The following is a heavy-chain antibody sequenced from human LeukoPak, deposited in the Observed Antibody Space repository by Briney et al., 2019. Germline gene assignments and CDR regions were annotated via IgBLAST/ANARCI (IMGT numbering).Heavy chain of an antibody. D-gene: IGHD1-26*01. CDR2: ISWNSGSI. J-gene: IGHJ5*02. CDR1: GFTFDDYA. Sequence: GGPLRLSCAASGFTFDDYAMHWVRQAPGKGLEWVSGISWNSGSIGYADSVKGRFTISRDNAKNSLYLQMNSLRAEDTALYYCAKAPASYYGGGWFDPWGQGTLVTVSS. V-gene: IGHV3-9*01. CDR3: AKAPASYYGGGWFDP.